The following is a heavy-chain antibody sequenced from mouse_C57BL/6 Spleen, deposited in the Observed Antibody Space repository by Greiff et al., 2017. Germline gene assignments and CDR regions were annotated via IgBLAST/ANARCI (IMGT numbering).Heavy chain of an antibody. V-gene: IGHV1-72*01. CDR2: IDPNSGGT. CDR1: GYTFTSYW. CDR3: ARTFGYGSSYGFAY. D-gene: IGHD1-1*01. J-gene: IGHJ3*01. Sequence: QVQLQQPGAELVKPGASVKLSCKASGYTFTSYWMHWVKQRPGRGLEWIGSIDPNSGGTKYNEKFKSKATLTVDKPSSTAYMQLSSLTSEDSAVYYCARTFGYGSSYGFAYWGQGTLVTVSA.